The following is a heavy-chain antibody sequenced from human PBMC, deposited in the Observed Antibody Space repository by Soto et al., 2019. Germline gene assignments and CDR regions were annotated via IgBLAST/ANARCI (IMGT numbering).Heavy chain of an antibody. J-gene: IGHJ6*02. CDR1: GFTFSEYS. CDR3: ARGGVVLMVYAIRSSWYYGMDV. Sequence: GGSLRLSCSASGFTFSEYSMHWVRQAPGKGLQYVSTISSDGDITYYADSVKGRFTISRDNSKNTLYLQMNSPRPEDTAVYYCARGGVVLMVYAIRSSWYYGMDVWGQGTTVTVSS. D-gene: IGHD2-8*01. V-gene: IGHV3-64*04. CDR2: ISSDGDIT.